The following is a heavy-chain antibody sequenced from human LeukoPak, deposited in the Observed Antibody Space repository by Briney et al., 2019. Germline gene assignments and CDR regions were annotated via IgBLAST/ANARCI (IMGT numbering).Heavy chain of an antibody. CDR1: GGTFSSYA. CDR3: AKPAAVAGTEYFQH. D-gene: IGHD6-13*01. V-gene: IGHV1-69*04. J-gene: IGHJ1*01. CDR2: IIPILGIA. Sequence: SVKVSCKASGGTFSSYAISWVRQAPGQGLEWMGRIIPILGIANYAQKFQGRVTITADKSTSTAYMELSSLRAEDTAVYYCAKPAAVAGTEYFQHWGQGTLVTVSS.